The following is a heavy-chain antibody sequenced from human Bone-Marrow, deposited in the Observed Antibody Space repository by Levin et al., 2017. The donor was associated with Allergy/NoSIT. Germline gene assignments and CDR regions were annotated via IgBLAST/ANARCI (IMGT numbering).Heavy chain of an antibody. Sequence: ASVKVSCKSSGYTFTGYYIQWVRQAPGQGLEWLGRINPNSGATDYAQKFQGRVTMTEDTSVNTVYMELKNLRSDDTAVYFCARGDFFDSSEQHPWGQGTLVVVSS. CDR2: INPNSGAT. CDR1: GYTFTGYY. V-gene: IGHV1-2*06. CDR3: ARGDFFDSSEQHP. J-gene: IGHJ5*02. D-gene: IGHD3-22*01.